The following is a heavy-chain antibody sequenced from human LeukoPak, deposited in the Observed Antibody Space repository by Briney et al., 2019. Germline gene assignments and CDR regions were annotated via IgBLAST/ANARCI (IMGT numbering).Heavy chain of an antibody. CDR2: ISSSSSYI. CDR1: GFTFSSYS. Sequence: GGSLRLSCAASGFTFSSYSMNWVRQAPGKGLEWVSSISSSSSYIYYADSVKGRFTIFRDNAKNSLYLQMNSLRAEDTAVYYCAKGPLTEVAGTTWDYWGRGTPVTVSS. CDR3: AKGPLTEVAGTTWDY. D-gene: IGHD6-19*01. J-gene: IGHJ4*02. V-gene: IGHV3-21*04.